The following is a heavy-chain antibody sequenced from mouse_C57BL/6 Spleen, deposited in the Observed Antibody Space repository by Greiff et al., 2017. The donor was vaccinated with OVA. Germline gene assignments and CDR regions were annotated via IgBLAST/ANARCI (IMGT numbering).Heavy chain of an antibody. D-gene: IGHD1-1*01. CDR3: ARQELRLDY. J-gene: IGHJ2*01. CDR1: GFTFSSYG. V-gene: IGHV5-6*01. CDR2: ISSGGSYT. Sequence: EVKVEESGGDLVKPGGSLKLSCAASGFTFSSYGMSWVRQTPDKRLEWVATISSGGSYTNYPDSLKGRVTISRDNAKNTRYLQMSSLKSEDTAMYFCARQELRLDYWGQGTTLTVSS.